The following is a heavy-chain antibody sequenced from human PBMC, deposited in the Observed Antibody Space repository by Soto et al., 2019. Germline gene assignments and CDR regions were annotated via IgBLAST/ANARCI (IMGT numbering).Heavy chain of an antibody. CDR3: ARDLDLGDNSETFDI. J-gene: IGHJ3*02. CDR1: GYSFNSYW. CDR2: IYPSNSDT. Sequence: GESLKISCKVSGYSFNSYWIAWVRQRPGKGLEWMGIIYPSNSDTKYSPSFQGQVTISADESISTAYLQWSSLKASDTAMYFCARDLDLGDNSETFDIWGQGTMVTVSS. V-gene: IGHV5-51*01. D-gene: IGHD1-20*01.